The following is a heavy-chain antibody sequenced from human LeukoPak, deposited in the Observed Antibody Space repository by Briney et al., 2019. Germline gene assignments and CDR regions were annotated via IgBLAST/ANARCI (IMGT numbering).Heavy chain of an antibody. CDR2: IIPILGIA. Sequence: ASVKVSCKASGGTFSSYTISWVRQAPGQGLEWMGRIIPILGIANYAQKFQGRVTITADKSTSTAYMELSSLRAEDTALYYCAKATWSGYEHTSFDYWGQGTLVTVSS. CDR3: AKATWSGYEHTSFDY. CDR1: GGTFSSYT. D-gene: IGHD5-12*01. J-gene: IGHJ4*02. V-gene: IGHV1-69*02.